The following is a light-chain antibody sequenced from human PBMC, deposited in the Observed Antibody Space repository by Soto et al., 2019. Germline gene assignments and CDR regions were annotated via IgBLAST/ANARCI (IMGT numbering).Light chain of an antibody. CDR1: ESVSTNY. Sequence: EIVLPQSPGTLSLSPGERATLSCRASESVSTNYLAWYQQKPGQAPRLLISGASSRATGIPDRFSGSVSGADFTLTINRLEPEDFAVYYCQQYGSVPLTFGGGTKVEIK. V-gene: IGKV3-20*01. CDR3: QQYGSVPLT. J-gene: IGKJ4*01. CDR2: GAS.